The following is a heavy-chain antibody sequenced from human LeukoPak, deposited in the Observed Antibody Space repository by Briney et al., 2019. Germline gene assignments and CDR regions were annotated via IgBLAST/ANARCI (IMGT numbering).Heavy chain of an antibody. Sequence: SETLSLTCTVSGGSISSYCWSWIRQPPGKGLEWIGYIYYSGSTNYNPSLKSRVTISVDTSKNQFSLKLSSVPAADTAVYYCARLGPLWLKLGDYWGQGTLVTVSS. CDR1: GGSISSYC. D-gene: IGHD2-21*01. J-gene: IGHJ4*02. CDR3: ARLGPLWLKLGDY. V-gene: IGHV4-59*12. CDR2: IYYSGST.